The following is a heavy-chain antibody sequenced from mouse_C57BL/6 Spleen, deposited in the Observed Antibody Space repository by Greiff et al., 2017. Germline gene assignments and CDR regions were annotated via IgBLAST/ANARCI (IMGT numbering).Heavy chain of an antibody. CDR3: ARSGYYGSVDY. D-gene: IGHD1-1*01. V-gene: IGHV1-52*01. J-gene: IGHJ2*01. Sequence: QVQLQQSGPELVKPGASVKLSCKASGYTFTSYWMHWVKQRPIQGLEWIGNIDPSDSETHYNQKFKDKATLTVDKSSSTAYMQLSSLTSEDSAVYYCARSGYYGSVDYWGQGTTLTVSS. CDR2: IDPSDSET. CDR1: GYTFTSYW.